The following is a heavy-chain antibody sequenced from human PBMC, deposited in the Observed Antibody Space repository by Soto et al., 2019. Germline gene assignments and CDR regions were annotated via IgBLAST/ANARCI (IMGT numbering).Heavy chain of an antibody. CDR1: GFTFSSYS. CDR2: ISSSSSTI. V-gene: IGHV3-48*02. J-gene: IGHJ6*02. D-gene: IGHD4-17*01. Sequence: EVQLVESGGGLVQPGGSLRLSCAASGFTFSSYSMNWVRQAPGKGLEWVSYISSSSSTIYYADSVKGRFTISRDNAKNPMYLKMNILRDEDTAVYDCARDLSDGDYDVGYYYYGMDVWGQGTTVTVSS. CDR3: ARDLSDGDYDVGYYYYGMDV.